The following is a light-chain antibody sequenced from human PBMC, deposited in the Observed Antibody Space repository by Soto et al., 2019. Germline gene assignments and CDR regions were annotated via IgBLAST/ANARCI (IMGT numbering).Light chain of an antibody. V-gene: IGKV3-11*01. CDR2: DAS. Sequence: EIVMTQSPATLSVSPGERATLSCRASQSVSSKLAWYQQKPGQAPRLLIYDASNRATGIPARFSGSGSGTDFTLTISSLEPEDFAVYYCQQRSNWRGTFGGGTKVEIK. CDR3: QQRSNWRGT. J-gene: IGKJ4*01. CDR1: QSVSSK.